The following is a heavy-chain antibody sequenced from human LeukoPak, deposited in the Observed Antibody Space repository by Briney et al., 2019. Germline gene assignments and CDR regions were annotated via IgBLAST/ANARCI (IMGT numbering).Heavy chain of an antibody. CDR1: GFTFSSYS. Sequence: PGGSLRLSCAASGFTFSSYSMNWVRQAPGKGLEWVSSISSSSSYIYYADSVKGRFTISRDNAKNSLYLQMNSLRAEDTAVYYCASNLYSSSWYWSGAFDIWGQGTMVTVSS. D-gene: IGHD6-13*01. CDR2: ISSSSSYI. J-gene: IGHJ3*02. V-gene: IGHV3-21*01. CDR3: ASNLYSSSWYWSGAFDI.